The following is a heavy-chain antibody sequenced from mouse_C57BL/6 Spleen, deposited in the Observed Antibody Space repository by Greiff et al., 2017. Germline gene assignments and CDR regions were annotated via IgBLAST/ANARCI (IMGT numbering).Heavy chain of an antibody. Sequence: QVQLQQPGAELVMPGASVKLSCKASGYTFTSYWMHWVKQRPGQGLEWIGEIDPSDSYTNYNQKFKGKSTLTVDKSSRTAYRQLSSLTSEDSAVYYCARGQLRLFDYWGQGTTLTVSS. J-gene: IGHJ2*01. D-gene: IGHD3-2*02. V-gene: IGHV1-69*01. CDR2: IDPSDSYT. CDR1: GYTFTSYW. CDR3: ARGQLRLFDY.